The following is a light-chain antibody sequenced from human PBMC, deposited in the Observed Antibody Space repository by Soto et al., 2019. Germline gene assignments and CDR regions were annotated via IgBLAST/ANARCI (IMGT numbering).Light chain of an antibody. J-gene: IGKJ3*01. CDR3: QQRSNWPPFT. CDR2: DAS. CDR1: QSVSSY. V-gene: IGKV3-11*01. Sequence: EIVLTQSPATLSLSPGERATLSCRASQSVSSYLAWYQKKPGQAPRLLRYDASNRATGIPARFSGSGSGTDFTLTISSLAPEDFAVYYWQQRSNWPPFTFGPGPKVYIK.